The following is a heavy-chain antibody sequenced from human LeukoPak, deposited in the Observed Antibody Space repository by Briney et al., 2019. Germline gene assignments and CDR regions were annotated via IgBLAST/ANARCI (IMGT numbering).Heavy chain of an antibody. Sequence: SETLSLTCAVSGGSISSSNWWSWVRQPPGKGLEWIGEIYHSGSTNYNPSLKSRVTISVDKSKNQFSLKLSSVTAADTAVYYCARGEYSGSTYYFDYWGQGTLVTVSS. CDR3: ARGEYSGSTYYFDY. CDR1: GGSISSSNW. CDR2: IYHSGST. J-gene: IGHJ4*02. V-gene: IGHV4-4*02. D-gene: IGHD1-26*01.